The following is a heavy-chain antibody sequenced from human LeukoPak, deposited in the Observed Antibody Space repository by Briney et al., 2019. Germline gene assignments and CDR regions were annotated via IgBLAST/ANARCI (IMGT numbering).Heavy chain of an antibody. J-gene: IGHJ4*02. D-gene: IGHD3-22*01. Sequence: GGSLRLSCAASGFIFSDYWMHWVRQAPGKGLVWVSRINSDGTSARYADFVKGRFTISRDNRKNTLYLQMNSLRAEDTAVYYCARVAYYDSSGYYYHYWGQGTLVTVSS. V-gene: IGHV3-74*01. CDR1: GFIFSDYW. CDR2: INSDGTSA. CDR3: ARVAYYDSSGYYYHY.